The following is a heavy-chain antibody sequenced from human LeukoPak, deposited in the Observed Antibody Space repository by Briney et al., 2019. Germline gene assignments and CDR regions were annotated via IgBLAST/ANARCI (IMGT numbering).Heavy chain of an antibody. CDR3: ARVEAAAGDYYYRDV. D-gene: IGHD6-13*01. Sequence: SETLSLTCTVSGGSISSYYWSWIRQPPGKGLEWIGEINHSGSTNYNPSLRSRVTISVDTSKNQFSLKLSSVTAADTAMYYCARVEAAAGDYYYRDVWGKGTTVTVSS. J-gene: IGHJ6*03. CDR1: GGSISSYY. CDR2: INHSGST. V-gene: IGHV4-34*01.